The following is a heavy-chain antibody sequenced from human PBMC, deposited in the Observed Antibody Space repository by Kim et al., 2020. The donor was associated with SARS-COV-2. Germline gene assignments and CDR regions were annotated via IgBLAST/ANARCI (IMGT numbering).Heavy chain of an antibody. V-gene: IGHV4-59*01. CDR1: GDSISNYY. CDR2: IYYSGST. CDR3: ARDAGVVVTGNGMDV. Sequence: SETLSLTCSVSGDSISNYYWSWIRQPPGKGLEWIGFIYYSGSTNYNPSLKSRVTISVDTSKNQFSLKLSSVTAADTAVYYCARDAGVVVTGNGMDVWGLGTTVTVSS. D-gene: IGHD2-21*02. J-gene: IGHJ6*02.